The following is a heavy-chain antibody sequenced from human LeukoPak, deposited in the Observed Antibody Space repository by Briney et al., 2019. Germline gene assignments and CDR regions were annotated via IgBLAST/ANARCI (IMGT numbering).Heavy chain of an antibody. Sequence: SETLSLTCTASGGSISSYYWSWIRQPAGKGLKWIGRIYTSGSTNYNPSLKSRVTMSVDTSKNQFSLKLSSVTAADTAVYYCAREMSSSWTKSFDYWGQGTLVTVSS. D-gene: IGHD6-13*01. V-gene: IGHV4-4*07. CDR1: GGSISSYY. J-gene: IGHJ4*02. CDR3: AREMSSSWTKSFDY. CDR2: IYTSGST.